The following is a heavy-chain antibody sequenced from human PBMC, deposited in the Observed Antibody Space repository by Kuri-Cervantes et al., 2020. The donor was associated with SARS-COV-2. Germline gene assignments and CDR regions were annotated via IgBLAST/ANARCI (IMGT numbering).Heavy chain of an antibody. V-gene: IGHV1-2*02. Sequence: ASVKVSCKASGYTFTGYYMHWVRQAPGQGLEWMGSINPNSGGTNYAQKFQGRVTMTRDTSISTAYMELSRLRSDDTAVYYCARGYTIFGVVGYFDLWGRGTLVTVSS. J-gene: IGHJ2*01. CDR2: INPNSGGT. D-gene: IGHD3-3*01. CDR3: ARGYTIFGVVGYFDL. CDR1: GYTFTGYY.